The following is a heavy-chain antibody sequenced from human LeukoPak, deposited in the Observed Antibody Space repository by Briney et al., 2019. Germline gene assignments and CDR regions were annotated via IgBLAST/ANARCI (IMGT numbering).Heavy chain of an antibody. CDR3: ARGVRVEWFGELRIFDY. V-gene: IGHV1-8*02. CDR2: MNPNSGNT. D-gene: IGHD3-10*01. J-gene: IGHJ4*02. Sequence: ASVKVSCKASGYTFTGYYMHWVRQAPGQGLEWMGWMNPNSGNTGYAQKFQGRVTMTRNTSISTAYMELSSLRSEDTAVYYCARGVRVEWFGELRIFDYWGQGTLVTVSS. CDR1: GYTFTGYY.